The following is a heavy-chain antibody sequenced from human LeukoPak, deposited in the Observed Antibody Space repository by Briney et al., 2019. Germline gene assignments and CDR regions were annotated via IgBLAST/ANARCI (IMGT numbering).Heavy chain of an antibody. CDR3: ARDRGDV. CDR2: INPNSGGT. J-gene: IGHJ6*04. D-gene: IGHD3-10*01. Sequence: ASVKVSCKASGYTFTGYYMHWVRQAPGQGLERMGWINPNSGGTNYAQKFQGRVTMTRDMSTSTVYMELSSLRSEDTAVYYCARDRGDVWGKGTTVTVSS. CDR1: GYTFTGYY. V-gene: IGHV1-2*02.